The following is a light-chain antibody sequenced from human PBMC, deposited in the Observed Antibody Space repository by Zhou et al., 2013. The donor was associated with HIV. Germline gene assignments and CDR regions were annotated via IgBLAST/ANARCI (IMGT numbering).Light chain of an antibody. CDR2: DAS. CDR1: QSVSSF. J-gene: IGKJ2*03. V-gene: IGKV3-11*01. CDR3: QQFSNWLYS. Sequence: EIVLTQSPATLSLSLGERATLSCRASQSVSSFLAWYQYKPGQAPRLLIYDASKRATGIPARFSGSGSGTDFTLTISSLEPEDFAVYYCQQFSNWLYSFGQGTKLEIK.